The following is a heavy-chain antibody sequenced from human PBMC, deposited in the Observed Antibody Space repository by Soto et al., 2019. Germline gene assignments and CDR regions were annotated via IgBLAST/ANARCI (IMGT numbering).Heavy chain of an antibody. Sequence: GGSLRLSCAASGFTFSSYSMNWVRQAPGKGLEWVSSISSSSSYIYYADSVKGRFTISRDNAKNSLYLQMNSLRAEDTAVYYCARDQGVVVPAAINYYYYYMDVWGKGTTVTVSS. CDR3: ARDQGVVVPAAINYYYYYMDV. V-gene: IGHV3-21*01. D-gene: IGHD2-2*01. CDR2: ISSSSSYI. CDR1: GFTFSSYS. J-gene: IGHJ6*03.